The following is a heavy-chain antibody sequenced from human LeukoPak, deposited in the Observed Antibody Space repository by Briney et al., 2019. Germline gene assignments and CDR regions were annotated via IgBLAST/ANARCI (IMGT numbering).Heavy chain of an antibody. J-gene: IGHJ4*02. CDR1: GFTFSSYG. CDR2: IWYDGSNK. CDR3: ARDLYTLDY. Sequence: GRSLRLSCAASGFTFSSYGMHWVRQAPGKGLEWVAVIWYDGSNKYYADSVKGRFTISRDNSKNTLYLQTNSLRAEDTAVYYCARDLYTLDYWGQGTLVTVSS. V-gene: IGHV3-33*01. D-gene: IGHD4-11*01.